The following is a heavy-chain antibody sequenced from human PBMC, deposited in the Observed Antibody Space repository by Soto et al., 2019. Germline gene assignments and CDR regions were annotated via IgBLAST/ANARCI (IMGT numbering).Heavy chain of an antibody. CDR2: ISPMFGAA. D-gene: IGHD3-10*01. V-gene: IGHV1-69*19. CDR1: GGTFNTYA. J-gene: IGHJ4*01. Sequence: QVQMVKSGAEMKKPGSSVKVSCQSSGGTFNTYAMNWVRQAPGQGPEWMGDISPMFGAANYAPKFQGRVTITADESTGTSYMQLSSLTSEDTALYFCAREVQVHTPAFVYWGHGTLFTV. CDR3: AREVQVHTPAFVY.